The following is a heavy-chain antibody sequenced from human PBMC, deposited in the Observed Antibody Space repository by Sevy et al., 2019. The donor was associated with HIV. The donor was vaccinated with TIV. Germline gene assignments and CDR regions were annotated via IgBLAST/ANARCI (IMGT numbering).Heavy chain of an antibody. CDR1: GYAFMSYG. Sequence: ASVKVSCKTSGYAFMSYGVTWVRQAPGQVLEWMGWIGVYNGNANSAQKFRDRVTMTTDTSTSTAHMELTNLRSDDTAVYYCARVPTYYYGSATYFDHWGQGTLVTVSS. J-gene: IGHJ4*02. V-gene: IGHV1-18*01. D-gene: IGHD3-10*01. CDR2: IGVYNGNA. CDR3: ARVPTYYYGSATYFDH.